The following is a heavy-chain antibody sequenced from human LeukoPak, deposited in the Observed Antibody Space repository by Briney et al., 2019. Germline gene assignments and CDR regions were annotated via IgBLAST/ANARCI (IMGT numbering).Heavy chain of an antibody. J-gene: IGHJ4*02. CDR1: GYTFTSYY. CDR3: ARVDRDLDY. Sequence: ASVKVSCKASGYTFTSYYMHWVRQAPGQGLDWMGIINPSGGSTSYAQKFQGRVTMTRDMSTSTVYMELSSLRSEDTAGYYCARVDRDLDYWGQGTLVTVSS. V-gene: IGHV1-46*01. CDR2: INPSGGST.